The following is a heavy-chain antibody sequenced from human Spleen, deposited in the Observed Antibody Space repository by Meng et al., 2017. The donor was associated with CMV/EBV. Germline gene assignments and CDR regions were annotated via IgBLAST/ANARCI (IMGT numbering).Heavy chain of an antibody. CDR1: GFTFDDYA. D-gene: IGHD3-3*01. J-gene: IGHJ4*02. Sequence: GGSLRLSCAASGFTFDDYAMHWVRQAPGKGLEWVSGISWNSGSIGYADSVKGRFTISRDNAKNSLYLQMNSLRAEDTAVYYCARDGNYDFWSGHPTYYFDYWGQGTLVTVSS. V-gene: IGHV3-9*01. CDR3: ARDGNYDFWSGHPTYYFDY. CDR2: ISWNSGSI.